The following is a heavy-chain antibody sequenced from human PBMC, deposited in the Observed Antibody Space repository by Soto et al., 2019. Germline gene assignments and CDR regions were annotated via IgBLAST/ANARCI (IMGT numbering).Heavy chain of an antibody. V-gene: IGHV5-10-1*01. CDR1: GYSFTSYW. J-gene: IGHJ6*02. D-gene: IGHD2-2*01. Sequence: PGESLKISCKGSGYSFTSYWISWVRQMPGKGLEWMGRFDPSDSYTNYSPSFQGHVTISADKSISTAYLQWSSLKASDAAMYYCASSPRGYCSSTSCRELGNYYGMDVCGQGTTVTV. CDR3: ASSPRGYCSSTSCRELGNYYGMDV. CDR2: FDPSDSYT.